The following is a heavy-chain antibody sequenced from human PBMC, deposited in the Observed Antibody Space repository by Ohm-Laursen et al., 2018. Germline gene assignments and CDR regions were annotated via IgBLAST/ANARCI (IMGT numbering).Heavy chain of an antibody. Sequence: GSLRLSCSASGFTFSDYSMNWVRQAPGTGLEWVSSISISSNFIFYADSVKGRFTITRDNAQNSLYLQMISLRAEDTAVYYCAKEITSYYYYYYGMDVWGQGTTVTVSS. V-gene: IGHV3-21*04. D-gene: IGHD5-24*01. CDR2: ISISSNFI. CDR1: GFTFSDYS. J-gene: IGHJ6*02. CDR3: AKEITSYYYYYYGMDV.